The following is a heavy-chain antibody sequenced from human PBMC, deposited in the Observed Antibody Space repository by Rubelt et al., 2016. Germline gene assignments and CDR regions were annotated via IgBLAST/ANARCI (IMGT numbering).Heavy chain of an antibody. CDR2: ISDSGDST. Sequence: SLRLSCAASGFTFSTYAMGWVRQAPGKGLAWVSAISDSGDSTYYADSVKGRFTISRDNSKNTLYLQMSSLRAEDTAVYYCVIWFGENDPFDYWGQGTLVTVSA. CDR1: GFTFSTYA. D-gene: IGHD3-10*01. V-gene: IGHV3-23*01. J-gene: IGHJ4*02. CDR3: VIWFGENDPFDY.